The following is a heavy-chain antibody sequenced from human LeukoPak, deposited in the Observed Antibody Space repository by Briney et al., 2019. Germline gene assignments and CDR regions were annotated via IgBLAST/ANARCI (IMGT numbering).Heavy chain of an antibody. Sequence: ASVKVSCKTSGYSENFYGITWVRQAPGQGLEWMGWINPNSGGTNYAQKFQGRVTMTRDTSISTAYMELSRLRSDDTAVYYCARGLPTGWFDPWGQGTLVTVSS. J-gene: IGHJ5*02. CDR2: INPNSGGT. D-gene: IGHD4-17*01. V-gene: IGHV1-2*02. CDR3: ARGLPTGWFDP. CDR1: GYSENFYG.